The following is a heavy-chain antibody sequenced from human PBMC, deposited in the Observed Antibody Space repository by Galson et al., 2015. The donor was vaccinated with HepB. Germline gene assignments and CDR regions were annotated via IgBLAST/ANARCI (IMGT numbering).Heavy chain of an antibody. CDR3: ARDLGDFWSGYPFDP. V-gene: IGHV1-3*01. D-gene: IGHD3-3*01. Sequence: SVKVSCKASGYTFTSYAMHWVRQAPGQRLEWMGWINAGNGNTKYSQKFQGRVTITRDTSASTAYMELSSLRSEDTAVYYCARDLGDFWSGYPFDPWGQGTLVTVSS. CDR1: GYTFTSYA. CDR2: INAGNGNT. J-gene: IGHJ5*02.